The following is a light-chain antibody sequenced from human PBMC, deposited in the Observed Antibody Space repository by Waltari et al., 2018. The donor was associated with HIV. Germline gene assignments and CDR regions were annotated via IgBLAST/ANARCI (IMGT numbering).Light chain of an antibody. CDR1: QSVSSY. J-gene: IGKJ2*01. V-gene: IGKV3-11*01. Sequence: EIVLTQSQATLSLSPGERAPLSCRASQSVSSYLAWYQQKPGQAPRLLIYDASNRATGIPARFSGSGSGTDFTLTISSLEPEDCAVYYCQQRSNWPPYTFGQGTNLEIK. CDR2: DAS. CDR3: QQRSNWPPYT.